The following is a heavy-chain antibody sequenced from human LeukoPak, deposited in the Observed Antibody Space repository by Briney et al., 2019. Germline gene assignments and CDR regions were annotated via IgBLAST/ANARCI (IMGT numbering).Heavy chain of an antibody. J-gene: IGHJ5*02. D-gene: IGHD3-3*01. CDR2: IYTSGST. CDR3: ARHGSFWSGKTSWFDP. CDR1: GGSISSYY. Sequence: SETLSLTCTVSGGSISSYYWSWIRQPAGKGLEWIGRIYTSGSTNYNPSLESRVTMSVDTSKNQFSLKPSSVTAADTAVYYCARHGSFWSGKTSWFDPWGQGTLVTVSS. V-gene: IGHV4-4*07.